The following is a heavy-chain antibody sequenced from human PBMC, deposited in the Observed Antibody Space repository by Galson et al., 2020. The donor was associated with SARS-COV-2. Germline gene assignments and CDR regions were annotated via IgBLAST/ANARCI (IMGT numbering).Heavy chain of an antibody. CDR3: ARDPQLGYCSGGSCPGLDY. V-gene: IGHV1-69*13. CDR2: IIPIFGTA. Sequence: SVKVSCKASGGTFSSYAISWVRQAPGQGLEWMGGIIPIFGTANYAQKFQGRVTITADESTSTAYMELSSLRSKDTAVYYCARDPQLGYCSGGSCPGLDYWGQGTLVTVSS. J-gene: IGHJ4*02. CDR1: GGTFSSYA. D-gene: IGHD2-15*01.